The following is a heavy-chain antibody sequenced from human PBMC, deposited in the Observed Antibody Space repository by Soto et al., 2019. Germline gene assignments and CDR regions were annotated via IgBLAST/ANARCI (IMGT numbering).Heavy chain of an antibody. J-gene: IGHJ4*02. CDR2: IHHSGTT. D-gene: IGHD3-10*01. V-gene: IGHV4-34*01. Sequence: TSETLSLTCTVYGGSFSSFYLSWIRQSPGKGLEWIGEIHHSGTTNYNPSLKSRVTISVDTSKNQFSLELTSVTAADTALYYCVSYAWGTFYRGYSFDFWSQGSLVTVS. CDR1: GGSFSSFY. CDR3: VSYAWGTFYRGYSFDF.